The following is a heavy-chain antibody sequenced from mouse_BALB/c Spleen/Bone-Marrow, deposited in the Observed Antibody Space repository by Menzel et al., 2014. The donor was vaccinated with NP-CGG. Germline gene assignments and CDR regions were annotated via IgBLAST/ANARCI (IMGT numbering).Heavy chain of an antibody. CDR2: IWAGGNT. CDR3: ARELGAWFAY. J-gene: IGHJ3*01. V-gene: IGHV2-9*02. CDR1: GFSLTSYG. D-gene: IGHD4-1*01. Sequence: VNLVESGPGLVAPSQSLSIPCTVSGFSLTSYGVHWVRQPPGKGLEWLGIIWAGGNTNYNSALMSRLSISKDNSKSQVFLKMNSLQTDDTAMYYCARELGAWFAYRGQGTLVTVSA.